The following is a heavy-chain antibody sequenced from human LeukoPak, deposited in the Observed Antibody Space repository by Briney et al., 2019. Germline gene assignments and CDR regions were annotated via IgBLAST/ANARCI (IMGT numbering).Heavy chain of an antibody. J-gene: IGHJ4*02. D-gene: IGHD1-26*01. CDR1: GFTFSSYS. V-gene: IGHV3-21*01. CDR2: ISSSSSYI. Sequence: GGSLRLSCAASGFTFSSYSVNWVRQAPGKGLEWVSSISSSSSYIYYADSVKGRFTISRDNAKNSLYLQMNSLRAEDTAVYYCARDSGSYPTVAHFDYWGQGTLVTVSS. CDR3: ARDSGSYPTVAHFDY.